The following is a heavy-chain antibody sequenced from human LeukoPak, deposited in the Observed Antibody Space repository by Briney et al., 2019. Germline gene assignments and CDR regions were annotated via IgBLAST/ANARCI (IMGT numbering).Heavy chain of an antibody. V-gene: IGHV3-23*01. CDR3: AKDRRTPPTIFGVSTRPGFDY. J-gene: IGHJ4*02. CDR1: GFTFSSYG. Sequence: PGGSLRLSCAASGFTFSSYGMSWVRQAPAKGLEWVSAISGSGGSTYYADSVKGRFTISRDNSKNTLYLQMNSLRAEDTAVYYCAKDRRTPPTIFGVSTRPGFDYWGQGTLVTVSS. D-gene: IGHD3-3*01. CDR2: ISGSGGST.